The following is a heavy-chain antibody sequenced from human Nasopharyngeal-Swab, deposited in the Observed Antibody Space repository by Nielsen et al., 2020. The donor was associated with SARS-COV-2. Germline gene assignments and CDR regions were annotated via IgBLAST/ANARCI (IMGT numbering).Heavy chain of an antibody. J-gene: IGHJ6*02. CDR1: GFTFDDYA. D-gene: IGHD6-6*01. Sequence: GGSLRLSCAASGFTFDDYAMHWVWQAPGKGLEWVSGISWNSGSIGYADSVKGRFTISRDNAKNSLYLQMNSLRAEDTALYYCAKDTTPLYSSSSVPYYYGMDVWGQGTTVTVSS. CDR3: AKDTTPLYSSSSVPYYYGMDV. CDR2: ISWNSGSI. V-gene: IGHV3-9*01.